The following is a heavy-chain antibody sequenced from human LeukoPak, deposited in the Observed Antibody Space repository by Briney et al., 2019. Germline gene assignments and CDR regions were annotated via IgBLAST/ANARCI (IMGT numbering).Heavy chain of an antibody. J-gene: IGHJ4*02. Sequence: KSSETLSLTCAVYGGSFSGYYWSWIRQPPAKGLEWIREINHSGSTNYNPSLKSRVTISVDTSKNQFSLKLSSVTAADTAVYYCARCGYSYGSDYWGQGTLVTVSS. CDR3: ARCGYSYGSDY. CDR2: INHSGST. V-gene: IGHV4-34*01. CDR1: GGSFSGYY. D-gene: IGHD5-18*01.